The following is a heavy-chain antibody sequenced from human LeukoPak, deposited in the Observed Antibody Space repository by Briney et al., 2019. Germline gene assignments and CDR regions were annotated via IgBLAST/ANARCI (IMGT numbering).Heavy chain of an antibody. V-gene: IGHV3-21*01. CDR1: GFTFSSYS. Sequence: GGSLRLSCAASGFTFSSYSMNWVRQAPGKGLEWVSSISSSSSYIYYADSVKGRFTISRDNAKNSLYLQMDSLRAEDTAVYYCARGYGSSGYYWFDPWGQGTLVAVSS. J-gene: IGHJ5*02. CDR2: ISSSSSYI. D-gene: IGHD3-22*01. CDR3: ARGYGSSGYYWFDP.